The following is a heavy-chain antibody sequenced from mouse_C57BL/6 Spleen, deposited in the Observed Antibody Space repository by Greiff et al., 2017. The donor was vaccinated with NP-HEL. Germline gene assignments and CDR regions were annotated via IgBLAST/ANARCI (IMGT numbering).Heavy chain of an antibody. V-gene: IGHV1-62-3*01. CDR3: ARHEEGDYGSSFLFDY. CDR2: IDPNSGGT. D-gene: IGHD1-1*01. CDR1: GYTFTSYW. J-gene: IGHJ2*01. Sequence: QVQLQQPGAELVKPGASVKLSCKASGYTFTSYWMHWVKQRPGRGLEWIGRIDPNSGGTKYNEKFKDKATLTADKSSSTVYMGLSRLTSEDSAVYFCARHEEGDYGSSFLFDYWGQGTTLTVSS.